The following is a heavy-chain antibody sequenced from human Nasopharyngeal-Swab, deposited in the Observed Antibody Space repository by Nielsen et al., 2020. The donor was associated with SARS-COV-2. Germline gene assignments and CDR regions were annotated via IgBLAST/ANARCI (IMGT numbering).Heavy chain of an antibody. CDR1: GFTVSSNY. J-gene: IGHJ6*02. CDR2: IYSGGST. V-gene: IGHV3-53*01. Sequence: GESLKISCAASGFTVSSNYMSWVRQAPGKGLEWVSVIYSGGSTYYADSVKGRFTISRDNSKKTLYLQMNSLRAEDTAVYYCARGLYSSSYYYCYGMDVWGQGTTVTVSS. CDR3: ARGLYSSSYYYCYGMDV. D-gene: IGHD6-6*01.